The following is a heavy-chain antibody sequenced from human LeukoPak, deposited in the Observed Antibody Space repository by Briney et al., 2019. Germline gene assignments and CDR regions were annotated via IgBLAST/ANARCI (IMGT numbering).Heavy chain of an antibody. Sequence: GTLRLSCAGSGFSFSTYGMTWVRQAPGKGLEWVSSISGSGSGGSTYYADSVKGRFTISRDNSKNTLYLQMNSLRAEDTAVYYCAKSGYNRFDYWGQGTLVTVSS. CDR3: AKSGYNRFDY. CDR1: GFSFSTYG. V-gene: IGHV3-23*01. CDR2: ISGSGSGGST. J-gene: IGHJ4*02. D-gene: IGHD5-24*01.